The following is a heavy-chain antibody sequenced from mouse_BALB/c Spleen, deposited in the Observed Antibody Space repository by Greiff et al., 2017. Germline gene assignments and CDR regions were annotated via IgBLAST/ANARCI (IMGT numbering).Heavy chain of an antibody. CDR3: ARIITTATDAMDY. Sequence: EVQLQQSGPELVKPGASVKISCKASGYSFTGYYMHWVKQSHVKSLEWIGRINPYNGATSYNQNFKDKASLTVDKSSSTAYMELHSLTSEDSAVYYCARIITTATDAMDYWGQGTSVTVSS. V-gene: IGHV1-26*01. CDR2: INPYNGAT. CDR1: GYSFTGYY. D-gene: IGHD1-2*01. J-gene: IGHJ4*01.